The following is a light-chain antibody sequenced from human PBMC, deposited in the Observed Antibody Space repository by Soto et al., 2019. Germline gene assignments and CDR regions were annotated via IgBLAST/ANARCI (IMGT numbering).Light chain of an antibody. CDR2: DAS. V-gene: IGKV3-11*01. Sequence: EIVLTQSPATLSLSPGERATLSCRASQSVSSYLAWYQQKPGQAPRLLIYDASNRATGIPARLSGSGSGTDFTLTISSLEPEDFAVYYCQQRSNWSLTFGPGTKVDIK. CDR3: QQRSNWSLT. J-gene: IGKJ3*01. CDR1: QSVSSY.